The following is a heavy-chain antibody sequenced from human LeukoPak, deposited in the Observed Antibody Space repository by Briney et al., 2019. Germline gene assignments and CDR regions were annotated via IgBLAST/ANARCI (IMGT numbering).Heavy chain of an antibody. Sequence: GGSLCLSCAASGFTFCSYGMHWVPQAPGKGLEWVAVISYAGSNKYSAASVKGRFTFSRDNSKNTLYLQMNSLRAEPTAVLYFAVGAGTEILATKSFDYWGEGALVTVSS. CDR2: ISYAGSNK. V-gene: IGHV3-30*03. CDR1: GFTFCSYG. D-gene: IGHD5-12*01. CDR3: AVGAGTEILATKSFDY. J-gene: IGHJ4*02.